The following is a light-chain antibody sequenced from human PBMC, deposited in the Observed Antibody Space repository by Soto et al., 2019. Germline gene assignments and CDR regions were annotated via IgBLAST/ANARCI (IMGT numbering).Light chain of an antibody. CDR1: QSISSY. Sequence: IHVTQSPCCLSASWLYRFTIACRASQSISSYLNWYQQKPGKAPKLLIYAASSLQSGVPSRFSGSGSGTDFTLTISSLQPEDFATYYCQQSYSTPITFGQGTRLEIK. J-gene: IGKJ5*01. CDR3: QQSYSTPIT. CDR2: AAS. V-gene: IGKV1-39*01.